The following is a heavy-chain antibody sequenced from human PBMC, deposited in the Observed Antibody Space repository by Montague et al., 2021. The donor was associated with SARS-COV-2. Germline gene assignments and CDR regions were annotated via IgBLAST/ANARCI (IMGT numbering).Heavy chain of an antibody. J-gene: IGHJ4*02. Sequence: TLSLTCTVSGGSISSGSYYWSWIRQPAGKGLEWIGRIYTSGSTNYNPSLKSRVTISVDTSKNQFSLKLSSVTAADTAVYYCARGVLRHFDWTSPSDYWGQGTLVTVSS. V-gene: IGHV4-61*02. CDR2: IYTSGST. CDR1: GGSISSGSYY. CDR3: ARGVLRHFDWTSPSDY. D-gene: IGHD3-9*01.